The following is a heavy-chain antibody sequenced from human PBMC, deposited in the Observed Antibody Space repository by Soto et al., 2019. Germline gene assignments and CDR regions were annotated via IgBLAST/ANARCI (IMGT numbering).Heavy chain of an antibody. Sequence: GGSMRLSCAASGFSLSVYWMHWVRQTQGKGLVWVSRIDTSGSATKFADSVEGRFSMSKDNAENTLYLQMNNLRADDTAVYYCVRVLRSIGWDNDVFDIWGQGTMVTVSS. CDR2: IDTSGSAT. CDR1: GFSLSVYW. CDR3: VRVLRSIGWDNDVFDI. D-gene: IGHD6-19*01. V-gene: IGHV3-74*01. J-gene: IGHJ3*02.